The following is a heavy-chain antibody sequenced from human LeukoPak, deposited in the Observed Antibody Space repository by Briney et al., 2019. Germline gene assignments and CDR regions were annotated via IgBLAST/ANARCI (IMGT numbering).Heavy chain of an antibody. V-gene: IGHV3-73*01. J-gene: IGHJ4*02. Sequence: QSGGSLRLSCAASAFTFSDSTMHWVRQASGKGLEWVGRIRSKANSYATTHAASVKGRFTISRDDSKNTAFLQMNSLKTKDTAVYYCTRQAHDWGQGTLVTVSS. CDR3: TRQAHD. CDR1: AFTFSDST. CDR2: IRSKANSYAT.